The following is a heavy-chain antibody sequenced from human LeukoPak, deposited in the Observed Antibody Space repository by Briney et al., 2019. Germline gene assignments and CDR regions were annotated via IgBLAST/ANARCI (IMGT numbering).Heavy chain of an antibody. CDR1: GYTFTSYD. CDR3: ARELLVVRAFDI. D-gene: IGHD2-21*01. CDR2: MNPNSGNT. Sequence: GASVKVSCKASGYTFTSYDINWVRQATGQGLEWMGWMNPNSGNTGYAQKFQGRVTMTRNTSISTAYMELSSLRSDDTAVYYCARELLVVRAFDIWGQGTMVTVSS. J-gene: IGHJ3*02. V-gene: IGHV1-8*01.